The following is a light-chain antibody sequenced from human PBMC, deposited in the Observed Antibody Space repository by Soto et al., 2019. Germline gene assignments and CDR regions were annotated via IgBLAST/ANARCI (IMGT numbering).Light chain of an antibody. V-gene: IGLV3-21*04. J-gene: IGLJ1*01. CDR3: QVWDSSSDPRGV. CDR2: YDS. Sequence: SYELTQPPSVSVAPGKTARITCGGNNIGSKSVHWYQQKPGQAPVLVIYYDSDRPSGIPERFSGSNSGSTATLTISRVEAGDEADYYCQVWDSSSDPRGVFGTGTKLTVL. CDR1: NIGSKS.